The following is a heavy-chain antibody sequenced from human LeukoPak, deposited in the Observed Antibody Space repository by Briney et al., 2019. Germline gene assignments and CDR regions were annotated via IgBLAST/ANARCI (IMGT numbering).Heavy chain of an antibody. CDR1: GFTFSDYH. J-gene: IGHJ6*02. Sequence: GSLRLSCAASGFTFSDYHMSWIRQAPGKGLEWVSYISSSGSTIYYADSVKGRFTISRDNAKNSLYLQMNSLRAEDTAVYYCARPTYCGGDCYSTVGYYGMDVWGQGTTVTVSS. D-gene: IGHD2-21*02. CDR3: ARPTYCGGDCYSTVGYYGMDV. CDR2: ISSSGSTI. V-gene: IGHV3-11*01.